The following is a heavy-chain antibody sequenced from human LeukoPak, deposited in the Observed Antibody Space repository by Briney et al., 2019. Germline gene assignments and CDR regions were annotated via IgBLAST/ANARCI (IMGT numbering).Heavy chain of an antibody. CDR2: INPNSGGT. CDR1: GYTFTGYY. D-gene: IGHD1-1*01. Sequence: ASVKVSCKASGYTFTGYYMHWVRQAPGQGLEWMGWINPNSGGTNYAQKLQGRVTMTRDTSISTAYMELSRLRSDDTAVYYCASVKLEPQEGSFDYWGQGTLVTVSS. J-gene: IGHJ4*02. V-gene: IGHV1-2*02. CDR3: ASVKLEPQEGSFDY.